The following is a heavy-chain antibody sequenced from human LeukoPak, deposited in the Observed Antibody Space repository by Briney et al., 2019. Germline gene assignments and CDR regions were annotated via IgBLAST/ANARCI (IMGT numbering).Heavy chain of an antibody. Sequence: GGSLRLSCAASGFTVSSNYMSWVRQAPGKGLEWVSVIYSGGSTYYADSVMGRFTISRHNSRNTLYPQMNSLRAEDTAVYYCARVDTVMAYYFDLWGQGTLVTVSS. D-gene: IGHD5-18*01. CDR2: IYSGGST. CDR3: ARVDTVMAYYFDL. J-gene: IGHJ4*02. V-gene: IGHV3-53*04. CDR1: GFTVSSNY.